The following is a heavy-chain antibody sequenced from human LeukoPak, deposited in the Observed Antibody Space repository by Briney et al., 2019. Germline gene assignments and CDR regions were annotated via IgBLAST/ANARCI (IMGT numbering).Heavy chain of an antibody. CDR2: MNPNSGNT. Sequence: GASVKVSCKASGYTFTSYDINWVRQATGQGLECMGWMNPNSGNTGYAQKFQGRVTMTRNTSISTAYMELSSLRSEDTAVYYCARGIAAAEVWFDPWGQGTLVTVSS. V-gene: IGHV1-8*01. J-gene: IGHJ5*02. CDR3: ARGIAAAEVWFDP. D-gene: IGHD6-13*01. CDR1: GYTFTSYD.